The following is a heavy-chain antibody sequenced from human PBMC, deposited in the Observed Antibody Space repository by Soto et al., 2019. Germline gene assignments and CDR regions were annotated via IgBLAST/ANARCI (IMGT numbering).Heavy chain of an antibody. V-gene: IGHV3-23*01. J-gene: IGHJ4*02. CDR2: ISDGGSST. CDR1: GFTFSSYG. D-gene: IGHD2-15*01. CDR3: AKGEYCSGGSCYSFCEWWFDY. Sequence: PGGSLRLSCAASGFTFSSYGMRWVRQAPGKGLEWVSAISDGGSSTYYADSVKGRFTISRDNSKNTLYLQMNSLRAEDTAVYYWAKGEYCSGGSCYSFCEWWFDYWGQGTLVTVSS.